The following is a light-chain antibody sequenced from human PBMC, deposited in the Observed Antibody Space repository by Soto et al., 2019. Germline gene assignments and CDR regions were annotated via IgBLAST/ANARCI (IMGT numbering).Light chain of an antibody. Sequence: QSALTQPPSASGSPGQSVAISCTGTSSDVGGNNYVSWYQQHPGKAPKLMVYEVTKRPAGVPDRFSGSKSGNTASLTVSGLQAEDEADYYCSSYAGSNNVIFGVGTKLTVL. J-gene: IGLJ2*01. V-gene: IGLV2-8*01. CDR2: EVT. CDR1: SSDVGGNNY. CDR3: SSYAGSNNVI.